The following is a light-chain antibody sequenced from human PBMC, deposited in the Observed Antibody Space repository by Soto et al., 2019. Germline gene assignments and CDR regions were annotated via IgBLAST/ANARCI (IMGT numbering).Light chain of an antibody. Sequence: VPTQSPGSMSVSPGEGATLSCRASQSVSSNLAWYQQKPGQAPRLLIYVASTRATGIPARFSGSGSGTDFTLTISRLEPEDFVVYHCQQYGDLPPTFGQGTKVDI. CDR3: QQYGDLPPT. J-gene: IGKJ1*01. V-gene: IGKV3-15*01. CDR1: QSVSSN. CDR2: VAS.